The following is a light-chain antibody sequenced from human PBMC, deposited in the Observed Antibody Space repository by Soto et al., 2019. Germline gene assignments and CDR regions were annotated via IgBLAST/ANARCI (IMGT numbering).Light chain of an antibody. V-gene: IGKV3D-15*01. Sequence: EIVMTQSPATLSVSPWERASLFCRATQSVGSNLAWYHQKPGQAPRLLMYEASTRATGIPARFSGSGSGTEFTLSISSRQSADFGVYYCQQYGSSPRTFGQGTRLEIK. CDR3: QQYGSSPRT. CDR1: QSVGSN. CDR2: EAS. J-gene: IGKJ5*01.